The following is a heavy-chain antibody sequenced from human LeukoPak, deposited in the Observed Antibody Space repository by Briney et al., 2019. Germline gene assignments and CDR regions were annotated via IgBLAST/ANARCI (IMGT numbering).Heavy chain of an antibody. CDR1: GLSAYG. CDR3: AKTYDNLWYFDF. D-gene: IGHD1-1*01. Sequence: GGSLRLSCAASGLSAYGMIWVRQAPGKGLEWVSAMSGGGTTTYYADSAKGRFTISQDNSKNMLYLQMNSLRAEDTAIYYCAKTYDNLWYFDFWGQGTLVTVSS. V-gene: IGHV3-23*01. J-gene: IGHJ4*02. CDR2: MSGGGTTT.